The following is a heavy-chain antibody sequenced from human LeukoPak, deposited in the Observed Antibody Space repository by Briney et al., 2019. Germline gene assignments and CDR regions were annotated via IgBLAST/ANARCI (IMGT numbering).Heavy chain of an antibody. CDR1: GGSISSSSYY. D-gene: IGHD3/OR15-3a*01. V-gene: IGHV4-39*01. J-gene: IGHJ3*02. CDR3: ARMDRDDAFDI. CDR2: IYYSGST. Sequence: SETLSLTCTVSGGSISSSSYYWGWIRQPPGKGLEWIGSIYYSGSTYYNPSLKSRVTISVDTSKNQFSLKLSPVTAADTAVYYCARMDRDDAFDIWGQGTMVTVSS.